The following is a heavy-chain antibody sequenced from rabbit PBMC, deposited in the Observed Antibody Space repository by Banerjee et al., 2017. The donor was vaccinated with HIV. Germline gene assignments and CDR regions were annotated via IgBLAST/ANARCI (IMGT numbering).Heavy chain of an antibody. V-gene: IGHV1S45*01. CDR3: SGDQYGSHNGCDL. Sequence: QEQLEESGVDVVKPEGALTLTCTASGFSFSSSYWICWVRQAPGKGLEWIACIYTGSGSALYVSWAKGRFTISKTSATTVTLQKTSLTAADTATYFYSGDQYGSHNGCDLWGQGTLDTVS. D-gene: IGHD5-1*01. CDR1: GFSFSSSYW. CDR2: IYTGSGSA. J-gene: IGHJ4*01.